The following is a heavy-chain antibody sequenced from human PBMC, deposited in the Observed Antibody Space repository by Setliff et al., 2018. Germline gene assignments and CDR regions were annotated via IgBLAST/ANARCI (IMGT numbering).Heavy chain of an antibody. CDR2: ISRDSNYI. CDR3: VGDYQLLF. D-gene: IGHD2-2*01. Sequence: GGSLRLSCAASGFTFSTYTMNWIRQAPGKGLEWVSSISRDSNYIYYADSVKGRFTISRDNAKNTLFLQVNSLRVEDTAVYYCVGDYQLLFWGQGTLVTVSS. CDR1: GFTFSTYT. V-gene: IGHV3-21*06. J-gene: IGHJ4*02.